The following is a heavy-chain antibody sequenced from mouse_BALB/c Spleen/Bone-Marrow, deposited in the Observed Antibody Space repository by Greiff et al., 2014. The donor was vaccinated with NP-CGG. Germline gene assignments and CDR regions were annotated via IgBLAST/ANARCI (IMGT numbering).Heavy chain of an antibody. J-gene: IGHJ3*01. CDR1: SYTFTSYW. D-gene: IGHD1-1*01. CDR2: IPPGSGTT. CDR3: ARGSYYYGSSSPWFAY. V-gene: IGHV1S41*01. Sequence: DLVKPGASVKLSCKASSYTFTSYWINWIKQRPGQGLEWIGRIPPGSGTTYYNEMFKGKATLTVDTPSTTAYIQLSSLSSEDSAVYFCARGSYYYGSSSPWFAYWGQGTLVTVSA.